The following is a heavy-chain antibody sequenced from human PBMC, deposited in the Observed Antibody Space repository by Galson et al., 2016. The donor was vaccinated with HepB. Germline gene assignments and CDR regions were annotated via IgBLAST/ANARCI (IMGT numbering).Heavy chain of an antibody. CDR3: ARGLIRLKYFDS. CDR1: GDSVSSKSAG. Sequence: CAISGDSVSSKSAGWNWIRQSPSRGLEWLGRTYFTSKWFNDYAISMKSRISINPDISKNQFSLHLNSVTPEDTAIYYCARGLIRLKYFDSWGQGTLVTVSS. J-gene: IGHJ4*02. CDR2: TYFTSKWFN. D-gene: IGHD3-16*01. V-gene: IGHV6-1*01.